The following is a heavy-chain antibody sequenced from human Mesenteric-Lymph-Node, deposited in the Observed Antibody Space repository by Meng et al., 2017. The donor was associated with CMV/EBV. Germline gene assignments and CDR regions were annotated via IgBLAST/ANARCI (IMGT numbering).Heavy chain of an antibody. Sequence: GESLKISCAASEFTFKTYGMQWVRQAPGKGLDWVAFIRYDGAKKYYGDSVKGRFTISRDNAKNSLYLQMNSLRAEDTAVYYCARGYSYGYYWYFDLWGRGTLVTVSS. D-gene: IGHD5-18*01. CDR1: EFTFKTYG. CDR3: ARGYSYGYYWYFDL. CDR2: IRYDGAKK. J-gene: IGHJ2*01. V-gene: IGHV3-30*02.